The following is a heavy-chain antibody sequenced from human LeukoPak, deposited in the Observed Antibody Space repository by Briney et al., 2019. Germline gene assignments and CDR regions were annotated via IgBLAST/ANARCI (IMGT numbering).Heavy chain of an antibody. Sequence: PSETLSLTCTVSGGSISSYYWSWIRQPPGKGLEWIGYIYYSGSTNYNPSLKSRVTTSVDTSKNQFSLKLSSVTAADTAVYYCARSAKYCSSTSCSQGNYYYGMDVWGQGTTVTVSS. D-gene: IGHD2-2*01. CDR2: IYYSGST. V-gene: IGHV4-59*01. CDR3: ARSAKYCSSTSCSQGNYYYGMDV. CDR1: GGSISSYY. J-gene: IGHJ6*02.